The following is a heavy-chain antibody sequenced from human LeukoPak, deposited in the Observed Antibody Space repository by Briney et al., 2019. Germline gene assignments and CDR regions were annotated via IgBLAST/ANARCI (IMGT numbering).Heavy chain of an antibody. J-gene: IGHJ4*02. V-gene: IGHV3-33*01. Sequence: GKSLRLSCAASGFTFSSYGMHWVRQAPGKGLEWVALIWYDGSHKDYTDSVKGRFTISRDNSKNTLHLLMKSLRAEDTAVYYCVREDSGYDIHFDYWGQGTLVTVSS. CDR3: VREDSGYDIHFDY. CDR2: IWYDGSHK. CDR1: GFTFSSYG. D-gene: IGHD5-12*01.